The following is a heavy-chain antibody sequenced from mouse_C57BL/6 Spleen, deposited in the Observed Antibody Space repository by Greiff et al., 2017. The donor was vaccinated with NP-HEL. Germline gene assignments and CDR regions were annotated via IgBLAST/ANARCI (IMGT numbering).Heavy chain of an antibody. V-gene: IGHV5-4*01. CDR1: GFTFSSYA. J-gene: IGHJ1*03. CDR3: ARDGDYYGSKWYFDV. D-gene: IGHD1-1*01. Sequence: EVQRVESGGSLVKPGGSLKLSCAASGFTFSSYAMSWVRQTPEKRLEWVATISDGGRYTYYPDNVKGRFTISRDNAKNNLYLQMSHLKSEDTAMYYCARDGDYYGSKWYFDVWGTGTTVTVSS. CDR2: ISDGGRYT.